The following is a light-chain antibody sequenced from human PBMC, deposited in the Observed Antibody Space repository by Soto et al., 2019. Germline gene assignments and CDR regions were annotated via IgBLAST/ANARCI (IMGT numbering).Light chain of an antibody. CDR3: QHHNYSCT. J-gene: IGKJ2*01. CDR2: RAS. CDR1: QNINSD. V-gene: IGKV1-5*03. Sequence: DVQMTQSPSTLSASVGDRVTITCRASQNINSDLAWYQQKPGKAPQLLIYRASSLESGVPSRFSGSGSGTEFTIHITMQQHDQFPTYGRQHHNYSCTLGHGTKVDIK.